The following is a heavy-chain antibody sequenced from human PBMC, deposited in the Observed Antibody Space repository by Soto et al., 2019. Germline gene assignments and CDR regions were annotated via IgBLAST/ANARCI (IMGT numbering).Heavy chain of an antibody. J-gene: IGHJ6*02. V-gene: IGHV4-59*01. CDR2: IYYSGST. CDR1: GGSISSYY. CDR3: ARDSSITIHNAGYYYYGMDV. D-gene: IGHD3-9*01. Sequence: SETLSLTCTVSGGSISSYYWSWIRQPPGKGLEWIGYIYYSGSTNYNPSLKSRVTISVDTSKNQFSLKLSSVTAADTAVYYCARDSSITIHNAGYYYYGMDVWGQGTTVTVSS.